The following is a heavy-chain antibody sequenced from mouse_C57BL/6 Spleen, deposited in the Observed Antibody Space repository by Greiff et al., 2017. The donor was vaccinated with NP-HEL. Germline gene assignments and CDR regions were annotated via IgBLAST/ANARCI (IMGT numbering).Heavy chain of an antibody. CDR2: IDPSDSYT. Sequence: QVQLQQPGAELVKPGASVKLSCKASGYTFTSYWMQWVKQRPGQGLEWIGEIDPSDSYTNYNQKFKGKATLTVDTSSSTAYMQLSSLTSEDSAVYYCASLYGNYGGYAMDYWGQGTSVTVSS. J-gene: IGHJ4*01. CDR3: ASLYGNYGGYAMDY. CDR1: GYTFTSYW. V-gene: IGHV1-50*01. D-gene: IGHD2-1*01.